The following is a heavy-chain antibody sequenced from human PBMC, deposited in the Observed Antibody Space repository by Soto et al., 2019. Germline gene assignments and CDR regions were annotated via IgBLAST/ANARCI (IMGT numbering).Heavy chain of an antibody. CDR1: GDSISSGDHY. V-gene: IGHV4-30-4*01. CDR2: IYYSGST. J-gene: IGHJ4*02. Sequence: ASETLSLTCTVSGDSISSGDHYWSWIRQAPGKGLEWIGYIYYSGSTYYNPSLESRVTISVDTSKNQFSLKLTSVTAADTALYYCARETEGGAPDDYWGQGTLVTVSS. CDR3: ARETEGGAPDDY. D-gene: IGHD1-26*01.